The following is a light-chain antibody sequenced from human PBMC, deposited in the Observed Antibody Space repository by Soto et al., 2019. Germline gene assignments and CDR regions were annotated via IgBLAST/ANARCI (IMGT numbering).Light chain of an antibody. CDR3: QQYNSYSSM. CDR1: QSLGNW. V-gene: IGKV1-5*01. Sequence: DIQMTQSPSTLSASVGDRVTITCRASQSLGNWLAWYQQKPGKAPKLLIYDASILESGVPSRFSGSGSGTEFTLTISSLQPDDFATYYCQQYNSYSSMFGQGTKVEIK. J-gene: IGKJ1*01. CDR2: DAS.